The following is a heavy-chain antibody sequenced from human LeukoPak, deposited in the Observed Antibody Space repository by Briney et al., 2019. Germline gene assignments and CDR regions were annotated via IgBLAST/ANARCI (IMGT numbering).Heavy chain of an antibody. CDR3: ARAGPVIPFDY. V-gene: IGHV1-69*04. CDR1: GGTFSSYA. J-gene: IGHJ4*02. D-gene: IGHD3-22*01. Sequence: ASVKVSCKASGGTFSSYAIRWVRQALGQGLEWMGRIIPILGIANYAQKFQGRVTITADKSTSTAYMELSSLRSEDTAVYYCARAGPVIPFDYWGQGTLVTVSS. CDR2: IIPILGIA.